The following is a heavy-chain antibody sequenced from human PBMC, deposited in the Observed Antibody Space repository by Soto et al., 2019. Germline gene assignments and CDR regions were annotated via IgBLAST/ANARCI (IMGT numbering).Heavy chain of an antibody. CDR2: IYPGDSDT. D-gene: IGHD6-13*01. Sequence: PGESLKISCKTSGYGFTSYWIGWVRQMPGKGLEWMGIIYPGDSDTRYSPSFQGQVTISADKSITTAYLQWSSLKASDTAMYYCARHRSSSSYGMDVWGQGTTVTVSS. V-gene: IGHV5-51*01. CDR1: GYGFTSYW. CDR3: ARHRSSSSYGMDV. J-gene: IGHJ6*02.